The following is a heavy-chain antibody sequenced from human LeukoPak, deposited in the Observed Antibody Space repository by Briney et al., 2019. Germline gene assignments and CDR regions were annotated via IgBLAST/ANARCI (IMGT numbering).Heavy chain of an antibody. CDR3: ASDRLLEDRNYYSYYYMDV. CDR1: GDSVSSNSAA. J-gene: IGHJ6*03. Sequence: SQTLSLTCAISGDSVSSNSAAWNWIRQSPSRGLEWLGRTYYRSKWYNDYAVSVKSRITINPDTSKNQFSLQLNSVTPEDTAVYYCASDRLLEDRNYYSYYYMDVWGKGTTVTVSS. V-gene: IGHV6-1*01. D-gene: IGHD1-1*01. CDR2: TYYRSKWYN.